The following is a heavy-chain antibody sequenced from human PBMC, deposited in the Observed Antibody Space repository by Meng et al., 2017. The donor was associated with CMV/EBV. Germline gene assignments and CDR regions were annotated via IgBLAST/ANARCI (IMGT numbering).Heavy chain of an antibody. D-gene: IGHD2-2*01. CDR1: GFTFSSYD. CDR3: AEVSRESCYYCGMDV. Sequence: GESLKISCAASGFTFSSYDMHWVRQAPGKGLEWVAFLGYDGSIKYYAESVKGRFTISRDNSKNTLSLQMNSLRAEDTAVYYCAEVSRESCYYCGMDVWGQGTTVTVSS. CDR2: LGYDGSIK. V-gene: IGHV3-30*02. J-gene: IGHJ6*02.